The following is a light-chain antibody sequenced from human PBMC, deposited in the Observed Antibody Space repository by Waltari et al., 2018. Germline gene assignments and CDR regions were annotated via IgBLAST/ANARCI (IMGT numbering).Light chain of an antibody. Sequence: SYILTQPPSVSVAPGQTARVTCGGHNIGTKSVHWYQQKPGQAPVPVVAVDRDRPSGIPERFSGSTSGNTATLTISRVEVEDEADYYCQVWDSITVVFGGGTKLIVL. CDR3: QVWDSITVV. V-gene: IGLV3-21*02. J-gene: IGLJ2*01. CDR2: VDR. CDR1: NIGTKS.